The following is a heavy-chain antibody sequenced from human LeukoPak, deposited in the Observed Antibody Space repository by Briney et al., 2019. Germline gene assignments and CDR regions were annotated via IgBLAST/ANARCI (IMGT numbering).Heavy chain of an antibody. CDR1: GGSVSGYY. CDR3: ARNLRLGELSVIDY. D-gene: IGHD3-16*02. V-gene: IGHV4-34*01. CDR2: ISHSGNT. Sequence: SETLSLTCSVYGGSVSGYYWTWIRQPPGKGLEWIGEISHSGNTDYNPSLKSRATISVDTSKNQFSLKLNSVTAADTALYYCARNLRLGELSVIDYWGQGTLVTVSS. J-gene: IGHJ4*02.